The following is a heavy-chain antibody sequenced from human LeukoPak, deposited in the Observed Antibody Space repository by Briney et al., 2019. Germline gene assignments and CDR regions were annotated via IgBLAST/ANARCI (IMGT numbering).Heavy chain of an antibody. CDR3: ARDLYYYDSSGYRH. V-gene: IGHV3-66*01. CDR2: IYSGGST. D-gene: IGHD3-22*01. J-gene: IGHJ4*02. CDR1: GFTVSSNY. Sequence: GGSLRLSCAASGFTVSSNYMSWVRQAPGKGLEWVSVIYSGGSTYYADSVKGRFTIFRDNSKNTLYLQMNSLRAEDTAVYYCARDLYYYDSSGYRHWGQGTLVTVSS.